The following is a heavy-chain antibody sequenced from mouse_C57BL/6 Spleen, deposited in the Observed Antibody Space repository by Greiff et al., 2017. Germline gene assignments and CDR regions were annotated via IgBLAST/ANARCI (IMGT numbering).Heavy chain of an antibody. CDR1: GYSITSGYY. CDR2: ISYDGSN. Sequence: DVQLQESGPGLVKPSQSLSLTCSVTGYSITSGYYWNWIRQFPGNKLEWMGYISYDGSNNYNPSLKNRISITRDTSKNQFFLKLNSVTTEDTATYYCAREGGNHFDYWGQGTTLTVSS. D-gene: IGHD2-1*01. CDR3: AREGGNHFDY. J-gene: IGHJ2*01. V-gene: IGHV3-6*01.